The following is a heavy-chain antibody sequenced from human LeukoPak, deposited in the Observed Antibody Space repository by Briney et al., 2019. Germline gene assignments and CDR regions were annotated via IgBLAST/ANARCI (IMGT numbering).Heavy chain of an antibody. CDR2: INTNNGGT. CDR3: ARDRVPFYSSTFKDYYLQYGLDV. V-gene: IGHV1-2*02. J-gene: IGHJ6*02. Sequence: ASVKVSCRASGYTFTGHYIHWVRQAPGQGLGWMGWINTNNGGTSYAQKFQGRVSLTRDTSISTAYMEVSRLTSDDTALYYCARDRVPFYSSTFKDYYLQYGLDVWGQGTTVTVSS. CDR1: GYTFTGHY. D-gene: IGHD6-13*01.